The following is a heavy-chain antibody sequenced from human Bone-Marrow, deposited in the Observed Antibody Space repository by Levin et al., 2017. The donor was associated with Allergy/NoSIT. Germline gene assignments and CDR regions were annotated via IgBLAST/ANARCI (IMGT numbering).Heavy chain of an antibody. D-gene: IGHD5-18*01. CDR3: ARGSDTAMVTSIDY. V-gene: IGHV4-34*01. Sequence: ESLKISCAVYGGSFSGYYWSWIRQPPGKGLEWIGEINHSGSTNYNPSLKSRVTISVDTSKNQFSLKLSSVTAADTAVYYCARGSDTAMVTSIDYWGQGTLVTVSS. CDR2: INHSGST. CDR1: GGSFSGYY. J-gene: IGHJ4*02.